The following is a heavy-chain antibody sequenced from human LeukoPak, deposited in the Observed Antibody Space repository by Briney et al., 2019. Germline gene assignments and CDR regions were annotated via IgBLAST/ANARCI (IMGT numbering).Heavy chain of an antibody. J-gene: IGHJ4*02. D-gene: IGHD4-17*01. CDR2: ISTQSGNT. CDR1: GYTLTSYG. CDR3: ARGAYGDK. Sequence: ASVKVSCEASGYTLTSYGINWIRQAPGQGLEWMGWISTQSGNTNYAQKVQGRLTLTTDRSTNTAYMELRSLRSDDTAVYYCARGAYGDKWGQGTMVTVSS. V-gene: IGHV1-18*01.